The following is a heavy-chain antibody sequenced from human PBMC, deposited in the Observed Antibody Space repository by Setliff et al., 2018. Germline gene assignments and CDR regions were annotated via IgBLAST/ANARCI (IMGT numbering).Heavy chain of an antibody. V-gene: IGHV3-23*01. J-gene: IGHJ2*01. CDR2: ISASGDTT. CDR1: GFTFSSYS. CDR3: ARDSTWYWYFDL. D-gene: IGHD3-16*01. Sequence: GGSLRLSCAASGFTFSSYSMNWVRQAPGKGLEWVAAISASGDTTYYADSVRGRFTISRDNSKSTLYLQMNSLRAEDTAVYYCARDSTWYWYFDLWGRGTLVTVSS.